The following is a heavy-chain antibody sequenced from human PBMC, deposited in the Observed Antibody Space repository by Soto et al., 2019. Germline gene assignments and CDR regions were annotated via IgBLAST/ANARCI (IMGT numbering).Heavy chain of an antibody. CDR2: ISAYNGNT. CDR1: GYSFTSYG. CDR3: ARDGDSSSPTLTFYYYYYGMDV. Sequence: ASVKVSCKASGYSFTSYGISWVRQAPGQGLERKGWISAYNGNTNYAQKLQGRVTMTTDTSTSTAYMELRSLRSDDTAVYYCARDGDSSSPTLTFYYYYYGMDVWGQGTTVTVSS. D-gene: IGHD6-6*01. J-gene: IGHJ6*02. V-gene: IGHV1-18*01.